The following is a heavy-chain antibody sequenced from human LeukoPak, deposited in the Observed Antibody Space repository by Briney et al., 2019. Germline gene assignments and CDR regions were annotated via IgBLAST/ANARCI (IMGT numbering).Heavy chain of an antibody. J-gene: IGHJ4*02. Sequence: ASVKVSCKASGYTFTSYDINWVRQATGQGLEWMGWMNPNSGNTGYAQRFQGRVTITRNTSISTAYMELSSLRSEDTAVYYCARGQYYYDSSGYYYVTFDYWGQGTLVTVSS. D-gene: IGHD3-22*01. V-gene: IGHV1-8*03. CDR1: GYTFTSYD. CDR3: ARGQYYYDSSGYYYVTFDY. CDR2: MNPNSGNT.